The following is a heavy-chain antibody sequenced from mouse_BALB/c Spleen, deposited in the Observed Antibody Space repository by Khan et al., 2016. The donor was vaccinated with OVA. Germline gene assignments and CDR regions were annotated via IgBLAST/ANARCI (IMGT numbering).Heavy chain of an antibody. J-gene: IGHJ2*01. Sequence: VRLQQSGPELVKPGTSVKIPCKASGYTFTDYNMDWVKQSHGKSLEWIGDINPNNGDTFYNQKFKGKATLTVDKSSNTAFMELRSLTSEDTAVYYCARTGYGSLGYWGQGTTLTVSS. CDR3: ARTGYGSLGY. CDR2: INPNNGDT. D-gene: IGHD1-1*01. V-gene: IGHV1-18*01. CDR1: GYTFTDYN.